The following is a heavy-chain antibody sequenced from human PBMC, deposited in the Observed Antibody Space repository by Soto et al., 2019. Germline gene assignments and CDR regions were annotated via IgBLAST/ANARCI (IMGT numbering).Heavy chain of an antibody. CDR1: GFTFGVYS. V-gene: IGHV3-49*03. J-gene: IGHJ3*02. D-gene: IGHD3-22*01. Sequence: EVQLVESGGGLVQPGRSLRLSCTGSGFTFGVYSVSWFRQAPGKGLEWVGFIRHKPYGGTTEYAASVKGRFTISRDDSKSIAYLQMSSLKTEDTAVYYCTRQNMDMSDRSSFAIWGQGTVVTVSS. CDR3: TRQNMDMSDRSSFAI. CDR2: IRHKPYGGTT.